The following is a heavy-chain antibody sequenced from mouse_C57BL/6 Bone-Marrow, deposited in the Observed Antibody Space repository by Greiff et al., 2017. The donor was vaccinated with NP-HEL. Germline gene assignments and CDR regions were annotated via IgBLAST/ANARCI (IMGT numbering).Heavy chain of an antibody. D-gene: IGHD2-1*01. Sequence: QVQLQQSGTELVKPGASVKLSCKASGYTFTSYWMHWVKQRPGQGLEWIGNINPSNGGTNYNEKFKSKATLTVDKSSSTAYLQLSSLTSEDSAVYDCAREEGIYYGNSWCAYWGKGTLVTVSA. J-gene: IGHJ3*01. CDR1: GYTFTSYW. CDR3: AREEGIYYGNSWCAY. CDR2: INPSNGGT. V-gene: IGHV1-53*01.